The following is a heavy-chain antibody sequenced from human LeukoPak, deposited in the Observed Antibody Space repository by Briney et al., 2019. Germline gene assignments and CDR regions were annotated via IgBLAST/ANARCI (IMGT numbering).Heavy chain of an antibody. CDR2: VNWNGGST. Sequence: PGGSLRLSCAASGFTFSDYYMSWIRQAPGKGLEWVCGVNWNGGSTGYADSVKGRFTISRDNAKNSLYLQMNSLRAEDTALYYCARGFLADLSMVWVDFWGQGTLVTVSS. CDR3: ARGFLADLSMVWVDF. V-gene: IGHV3-20*04. D-gene: IGHD3-10*01. J-gene: IGHJ4*02. CDR1: GFTFSDYY.